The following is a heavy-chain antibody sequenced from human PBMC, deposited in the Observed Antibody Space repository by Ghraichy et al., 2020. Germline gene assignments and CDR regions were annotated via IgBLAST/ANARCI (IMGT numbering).Heavy chain of an antibody. V-gene: IGHV4-59*01. CDR3: ARDGSDGQHVYFDY. CDR2: IYYSGST. CDR1: GGSISSYY. Sequence: SETLSLTCTVSGGSISSYYWSWIRQPPGKGLEWIGYIYYSGSTNYNPSLKSRVTISVDTSKNQFSLKLSSVTAADTAVYYCARDGSDGQHVYFDYWGQGTLVTVSS. J-gene: IGHJ4*02. D-gene: IGHD2-2*03.